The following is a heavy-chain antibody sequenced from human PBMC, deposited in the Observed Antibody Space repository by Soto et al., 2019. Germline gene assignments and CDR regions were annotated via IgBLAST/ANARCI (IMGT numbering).Heavy chain of an antibody. CDR3: AKVKGIAAGWGMDV. CDR1: GFTFSSFA. J-gene: IGHJ6*02. CDR2: MSYDGRNK. Sequence: QEQLVESGGGVVQPGRSLRLSCVASGFTFSSFAMHWVRQAPGKGLEWVAVMSYDGRNKNYADSVKGRVTISRANSKNTLYLQMNSLRAEDTAVYYCAKVKGIAAGWGMDVWGQGTAVTVSS. V-gene: IGHV3-30*04. D-gene: IGHD6-13*01.